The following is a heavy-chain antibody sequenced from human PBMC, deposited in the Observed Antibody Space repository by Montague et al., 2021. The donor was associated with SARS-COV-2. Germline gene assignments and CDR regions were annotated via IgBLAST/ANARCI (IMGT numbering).Heavy chain of an antibody. J-gene: IGHJ6*03. CDR2: INHSGST. D-gene: IGHD6-6*01. CDR3: ARGVRQLGVRYYYYYIDV. Sequence: SETLSLTCAVNGGSFSGYYWSWIRQPPGKGLEWIGEINHSGSTNYNPSLKSRVTISMDTSENQFSLKLSSVTAADTAVYYCARGVRQLGVRYYYYYIDVWDKGTTVTVSS. CDR1: GGSFSGYY. V-gene: IGHV4-34*01.